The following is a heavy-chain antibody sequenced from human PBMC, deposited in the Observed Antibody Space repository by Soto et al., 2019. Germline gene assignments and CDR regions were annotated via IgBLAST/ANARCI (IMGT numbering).Heavy chain of an antibody. CDR1: GGSVSSGSYY. CDR2: IYYSGST. D-gene: IGHD2-15*01. CDR3: ARVILASGNKRGNWFDP. Sequence: SETLSLTCTVSGGSVSSGSYYWSWIRQPPGKGLEWIGYIYYSGSTNYNPSLKSRVTISVDTSKNQFSLKLSSVTAADTAVYYCARVILASGNKRGNWFDPWAQGTLVTVSS. J-gene: IGHJ5*02. V-gene: IGHV4-61*01.